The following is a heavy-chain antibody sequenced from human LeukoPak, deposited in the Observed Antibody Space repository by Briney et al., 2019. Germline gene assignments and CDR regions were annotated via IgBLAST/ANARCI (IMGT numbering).Heavy chain of an antibody. Sequence: PSETLSLTCTVSGGSISSYYWSWIRQPPGKGLEWIGYIYYSGSTNYNPSLKSRVTISVDTSKNQFSLKLSSVTAADTAVYYCARVLVGYCTNGVCYTYYYYGMDVWGQGTTVTVSS. D-gene: IGHD2-8*01. V-gene: IGHV4-59*12. CDR3: ARVLVGYCTNGVCYTYYYYGMDV. CDR2: IYYSGST. J-gene: IGHJ6*02. CDR1: GGSISSYY.